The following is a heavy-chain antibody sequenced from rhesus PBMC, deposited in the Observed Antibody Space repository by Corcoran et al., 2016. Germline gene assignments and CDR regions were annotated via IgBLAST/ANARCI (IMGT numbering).Heavy chain of an antibody. J-gene: IGHJ4*01. CDR2: CSPYNVTN. Sequence: QVQLVQSGAEIKQPGASVKLSCKASGYTFTSYSMHWVRQAPGQGLEWIARCSPYNVTNGYAQNFLGRGTSTPDPSTSTGFKELSSLRAGDTAVYYCTTGYSYSLDYWGQGVLVTVSS. D-gene: IGHD5-12*01. CDR1: GYTFTSYS. CDR3: TTGYSYSLDY. V-gene: IGHV1-180*01.